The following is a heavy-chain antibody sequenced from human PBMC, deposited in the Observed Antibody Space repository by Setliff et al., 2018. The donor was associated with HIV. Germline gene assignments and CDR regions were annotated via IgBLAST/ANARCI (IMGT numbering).Heavy chain of an antibody. CDR2: IKSKTDGGTT. V-gene: IGHV3-15*07. Sequence: GESPKISCAASGFTFSNAWMNRVRQAPGKGLEWVGRIKSKTDGGTTDYAAPVKGRFTISRDDSKNTLYLQMNSLKTEDTAVYYCTTDLGGSYHGWNYWGQGTLVTVSS. CDR1: GFTFSNAW. J-gene: IGHJ4*02. CDR3: TTDLGGSYHGWNY. D-gene: IGHD1-26*01.